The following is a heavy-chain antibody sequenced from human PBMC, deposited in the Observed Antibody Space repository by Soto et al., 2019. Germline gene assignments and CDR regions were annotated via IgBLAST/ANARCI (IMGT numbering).Heavy chain of an antibody. D-gene: IGHD3-3*01. J-gene: IGHJ4*02. V-gene: IGHV3-23*01. CDR2: ISGSGGST. CDR3: AKDQGFGVVIIMDYFDY. CDR1: GFTFSSYA. Sequence: GGSLRLSCAASGFTFSSYAMSWVRQAPGKGLEWVSAISGSGGSTYYADSVKGRFTISRDNSKNTLYPQMNSLRAEDTAVYYCAKDQGFGVVIIMDYFDYWGQGTLVTVSS.